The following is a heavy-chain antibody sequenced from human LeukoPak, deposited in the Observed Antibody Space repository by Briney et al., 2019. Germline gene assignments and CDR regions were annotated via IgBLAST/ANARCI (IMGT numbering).Heavy chain of an antibody. D-gene: IGHD1-1*01. J-gene: IGHJ4*02. CDR3: ARDHRYGGLCDY. CDR2: ISSLSSTI. V-gene: IGHV3-48*01. CDR1: GFPFNSYS. Sequence: GGSLRLSCAASGFPFNSYSMNWVRQAPGKGLEWISYISSLSSTIYYADSVKGRFTISRDNAKNSLYLQMNSLRAEDTAVYYCARDHRYGGLCDYWGQGTLVTVSS.